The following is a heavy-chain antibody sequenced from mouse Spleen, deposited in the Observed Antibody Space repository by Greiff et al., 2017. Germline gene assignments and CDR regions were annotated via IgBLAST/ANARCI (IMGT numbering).Heavy chain of an antibody. J-gene: IGHJ2*01. CDR1: GYSIPSGYD. D-gene: IGHD1-1*01. V-gene: IGHV3-1*01. CDR3: ARDNYYGSSYYFDY. CDR2: ISYSGST. Sequence: EVKLQESGPGMVKPSQSLSLTCTVPGYSIPSGYDWHWIRHFPGNNLEWMGYISYSGSTNYNPSLKSRISLTHDTSKNHFFLKVNSVTTEDTATYYCARDNYYGSSYYFDYWGQGTTLTVSA.